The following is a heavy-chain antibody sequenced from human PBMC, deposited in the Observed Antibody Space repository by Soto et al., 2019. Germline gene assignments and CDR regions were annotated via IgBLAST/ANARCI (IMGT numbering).Heavy chain of an antibody. CDR3: ARSAPTYYDFWSGLDN. V-gene: IGHV3-66*01. CDR2: IYSGGST. Sequence: GGSLRLSCAASGFTVSSSYMSWVRQAPGKGLEWVSVIYSGGSTYYADSVKGRFTIARDNSKNTLYLQMNSLRAEDTAVYYCARSAPTYYDFWSGLDNWGQGTLVTVSS. D-gene: IGHD3-3*01. CDR1: GFTVSSSY. J-gene: IGHJ1*01.